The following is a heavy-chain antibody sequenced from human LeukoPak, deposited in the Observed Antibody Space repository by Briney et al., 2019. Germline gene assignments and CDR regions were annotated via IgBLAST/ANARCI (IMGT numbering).Heavy chain of an antibody. CDR3: AREEKQQLALDY. CDR1: GGSFSGYY. V-gene: IGHV4-59*01. CDR2: IYYSGST. Sequence: SETLSLTCAVYGGSFSGYYWSWIRQPPGKGLEWIGYIYYSGSTNYNPSLKSRVTISVDTSKNQFSLKLSSVTAADTAVYYCAREEKQQLALDYWGQGTLVTVSS. J-gene: IGHJ4*02. D-gene: IGHD6-13*01.